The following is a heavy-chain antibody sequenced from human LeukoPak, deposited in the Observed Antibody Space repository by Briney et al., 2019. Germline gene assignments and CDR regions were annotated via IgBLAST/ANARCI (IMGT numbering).Heavy chain of an antibody. CDR3: AILGVGYFSGGSCYPDYYFDY. D-gene: IGHD2-15*01. V-gene: IGHV1-2*02. Sequence: SVKVSCKASGYTFPGYYMHWVRQAPGQGLEWMGWINPNSGGTNYAQKFQGRVTMTRDTSISTAYMELSRLRSDDTAVYYCAILGVGYFSGGSCYPDYYFDYWGQGTLVTVSS. J-gene: IGHJ4*02. CDR2: INPNSGGT. CDR1: GYTFPGYY.